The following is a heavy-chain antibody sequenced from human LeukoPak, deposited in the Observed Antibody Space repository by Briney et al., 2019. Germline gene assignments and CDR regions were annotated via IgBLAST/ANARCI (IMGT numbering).Heavy chain of an antibody. D-gene: IGHD3-10*01. CDR3: AKDNYGLFDY. Sequence: GGSLRLSCAASGYTFDDYAMHWVRQAPGKGLEWVSLISGDGGSTYYADSVEGRFTISRDNNKNSLYLHMNSLRTEDTALYYCAKDNYGLFDYWGQGTLVSVSS. CDR1: GYTFDDYA. V-gene: IGHV3-43*02. CDR2: ISGDGGST. J-gene: IGHJ4*02.